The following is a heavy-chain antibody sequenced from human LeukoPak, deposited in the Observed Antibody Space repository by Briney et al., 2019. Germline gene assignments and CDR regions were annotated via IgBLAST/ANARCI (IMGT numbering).Heavy chain of an antibody. Sequence: PGGSLRLSCAASGFTFSLYTMNWVRQAPGKGLEWVSGISDSSNYIYYADSVKGRFTISRDNSKNTLYLQMNSLRAEDTAVYYCAKDKSPVEMATIGGIDYWGQGTLVTVSS. CDR1: GFTFSLYT. D-gene: IGHD5-24*01. CDR3: AKDKSPVEMATIGGIDY. J-gene: IGHJ4*02. V-gene: IGHV3-23*01. CDR2: ISDSSNYI.